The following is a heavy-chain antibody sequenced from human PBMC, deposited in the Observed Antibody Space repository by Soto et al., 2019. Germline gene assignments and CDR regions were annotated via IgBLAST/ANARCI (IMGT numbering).Heavy chain of an antibody. CDR2: ISAYNGNT. D-gene: IGHD2-2*01. CDR3: ARDGLVVVPAAVWAWLGY. J-gene: IGHJ4*01. CDR1: GYTFTSYG. Sequence: AGVKVSCKASGYTFTSYGISWVRQAPGQGNEGRGGISAYNGNTNHQQKLQGRVTRTTATSTSTGYRELQVLRSDETAVYYWARDGLVVVPAAVWAWLGYWGQ. V-gene: IGHV1-18*01.